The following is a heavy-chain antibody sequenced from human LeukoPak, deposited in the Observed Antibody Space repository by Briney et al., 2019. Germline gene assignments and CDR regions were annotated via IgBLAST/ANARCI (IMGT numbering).Heavy chain of an antibody. J-gene: IGHJ4*02. V-gene: IGHV3-48*01. CDR2: ISSGGSSI. D-gene: IGHD3-10*01. CDR1: GFAFSSYS. Sequence: GGSLRLSCAASGFAFSSYSMNWVRQAPGKGLEWVSYISSGGSSIYYADSVKGRFTISRDNAKNSLYLQMNSLRAEDTAVYYCARDTYGSGSYYNAPLDYWGQGTLVTVSS. CDR3: ARDTYGSGSYYNAPLDY.